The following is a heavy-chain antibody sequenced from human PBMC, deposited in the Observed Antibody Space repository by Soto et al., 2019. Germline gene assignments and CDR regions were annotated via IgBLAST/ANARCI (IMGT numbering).Heavy chain of an antibody. J-gene: IGHJ4*02. D-gene: IGHD1-26*01. Sequence: QVQLQESGPGLVKPSGTLSLTCAVSGGSISSSNWWSWVRQPPGKGLEWMGESYHSGSTNYNPSQRSRVTLSVDKSKNPFSLKVSSVTAADTAVYYCARVSGCYTQDYWGQGTLVTVSS. CDR3: ARVSGCYTQDY. CDR1: GGSISSSNW. V-gene: IGHV4-4*02. CDR2: SYHSGST.